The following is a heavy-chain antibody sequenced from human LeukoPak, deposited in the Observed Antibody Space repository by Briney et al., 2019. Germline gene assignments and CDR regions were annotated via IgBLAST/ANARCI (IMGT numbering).Heavy chain of an antibody. V-gene: IGHV3-7*04. J-gene: IGHJ4*02. CDR1: GFTFRDSW. CDR2: VSPDGSQE. CDR3: ARDPRWNFDL. Sequence: GGSLRLSCAAPGFTFRDSWMIWVRQAPGKGLEWVAKVSPDGSQESYVDSVKGRFTVSRDNAKNSLYLQMNSLRAEDTAVYFCARDPRWNFDLWGQGTLVTVSS. D-gene: IGHD3-16*02.